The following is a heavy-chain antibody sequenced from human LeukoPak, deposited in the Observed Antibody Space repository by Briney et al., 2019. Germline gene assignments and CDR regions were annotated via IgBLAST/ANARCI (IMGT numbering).Heavy chain of an antibody. J-gene: IGHJ4*02. CDR2: ISAYNGNT. CDR3: GRDRVGMTTGVCDY. CDR1: GGTFSSYG. V-gene: IGHV1-18*01. D-gene: IGHD4-23*01. Sequence: ASVKVSCKASGGTFSSYGISWVRQASGQGLEWMGWISAYNGNTNYAQKLQGRVTMTTDTSTSTAYMELRSLRSDDTAVYYCGRDRVGMTTGVCDYWGQGTLVTVSS.